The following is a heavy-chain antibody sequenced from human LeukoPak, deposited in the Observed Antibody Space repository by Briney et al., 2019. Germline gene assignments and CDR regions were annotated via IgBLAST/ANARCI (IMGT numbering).Heavy chain of an antibody. CDR3: AKGRQVVITTPLDY. J-gene: IGHJ4*02. Sequence: GGSLRLACAASGFTFSFHAMSWVRQAPGKGLEWVSGITGSGGSTYYADSVKGRFTISRDNSKSTLYLQMNSLRAEDTAVYYCAKGRQVVITTPLDYWGQGALVTVSS. V-gene: IGHV3-23*01. CDR2: ITGSGGST. D-gene: IGHD3-22*01. CDR1: GFTFSFHA.